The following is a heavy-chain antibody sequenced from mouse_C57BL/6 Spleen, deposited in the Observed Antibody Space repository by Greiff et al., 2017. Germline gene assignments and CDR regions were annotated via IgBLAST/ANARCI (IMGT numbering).Heavy chain of an antibody. CDR3: TALGGYDGRDYFAMGC. CDR2: IDPENGDT. D-gene: IGHD2-2*01. Sequence: EVQLQQSGAELVRPGASVKLSCTASGFNIKDDYMHWVKQRPEQGLEWIGWIDPENGDTEYASKFQGKATITADTSSNTAYLQLSSLTSEDTAVYYCTALGGYDGRDYFAMGCWGQGASVTVSS. CDR1: GFNIKDDY. J-gene: IGHJ4*01. V-gene: IGHV14-4*01.